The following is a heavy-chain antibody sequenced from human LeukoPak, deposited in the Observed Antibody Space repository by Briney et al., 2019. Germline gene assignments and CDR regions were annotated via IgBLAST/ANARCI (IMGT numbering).Heavy chain of an antibody. CDR1: GYILTGYY. CDR3: ARDHLEYYYASGTRYFDS. V-gene: IGHV1-2*02. CDR2: INPNSGVT. D-gene: IGHD3-10*01. Sequence: ASVKVSCKASGYILTGYYMHWVRQAPGHGLEWMGWINPNSGVTNYAQKFQGRVTMTRDTSISTAYMEVSNLRSDDTAVYYCARDHLEYYYASGTRYFDSWGQGTLVTVSS. J-gene: IGHJ4*02.